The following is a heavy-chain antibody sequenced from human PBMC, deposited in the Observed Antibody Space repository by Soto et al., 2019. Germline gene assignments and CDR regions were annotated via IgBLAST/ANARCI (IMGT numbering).Heavy chain of an antibody. V-gene: IGHV4-39*01. CDR2: IYYSGST. CDR3: ARLNWTMVRGVIGYFDY. J-gene: IGHJ4*02. D-gene: IGHD3-10*01. Sequence: SETLSLTCTVSGGSISSSSYYWGWIRQPPGKGLEWIGSIYYSGSTYYNPSLKSRVTISVDTSKNQFSLKLSSVTAADTAVYYCARLNWTMVRGVIGYFDYWGQGTLVTVSS. CDR1: GGSISSSSYY.